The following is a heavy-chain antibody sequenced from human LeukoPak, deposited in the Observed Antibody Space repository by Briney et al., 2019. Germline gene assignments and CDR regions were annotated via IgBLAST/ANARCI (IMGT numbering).Heavy chain of an antibody. Sequence: PSETLSLTCTVSGGSISSYYWSWIRQPPGKGLEWIGEINHSGGTNYNPSLKSRVTISIDTSKNQFSLKLSSVTAADTAVYYCASPPVGYYDSSGYYLNYWGQGTLVTVSS. CDR2: INHSGGT. D-gene: IGHD3-22*01. V-gene: IGHV4-34*01. CDR1: GGSISSYY. CDR3: ASPPVGYYDSSGYYLNY. J-gene: IGHJ4*02.